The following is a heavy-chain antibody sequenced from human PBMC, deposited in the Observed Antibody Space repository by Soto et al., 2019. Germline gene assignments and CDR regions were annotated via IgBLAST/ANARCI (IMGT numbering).Heavy chain of an antibody. J-gene: IGHJ4*02. Sequence: EVQLVQSGPEVKKPGESLKISCKGSGYSFTNYGIGWVRQMPGKGLEWMGNNYPGDSDTRYSPSFQGQVTISADKSINTASLQWRSLKASDTARYYCARREHHCDTSGSSRYYFAYWGQGTLVTVSS. CDR3: ARREHHCDTSGSSRYYFAY. V-gene: IGHV5-51*03. CDR1: GYSFTNYG. CDR2: NYPGDSDT. D-gene: IGHD3-22*01.